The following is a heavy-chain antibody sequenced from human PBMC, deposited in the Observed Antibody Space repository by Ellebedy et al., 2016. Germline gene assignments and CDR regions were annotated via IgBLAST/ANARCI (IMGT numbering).Heavy chain of an antibody. V-gene: IGHV3-9*01. D-gene: IGHD1-1*01. CDR3: ATLPTTSAFDY. CDR2: ISWNSINL. Sequence: SLKISXSASGFTFSSYGMHWVRQVPGKGLEWVSGISWNSINLGYADSVRGRFTISRDNAKNSLYLQMNGLRVNDTALYYCATLPTTSAFDYWGQGTLVTVSS. J-gene: IGHJ4*02. CDR1: GFTFSSYG.